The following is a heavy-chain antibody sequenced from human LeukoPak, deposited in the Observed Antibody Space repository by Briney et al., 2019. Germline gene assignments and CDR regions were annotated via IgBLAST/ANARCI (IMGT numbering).Heavy chain of an antibody. CDR1: GFTFSSYG. J-gene: IGHJ5*02. D-gene: IGHD3-10*01. CDR2: IWYDGSNK. V-gene: IGHV3-33*01. Sequence: RTGGSLRLSCAASGFTFSSYGMHWVRQAPGKGLEWVAVIWYDGSNKYYADSVKGRFTISRDNSKNTLYLQMNSLRAEDTAVYYCARDPSSFGGRFDPWGQGTLVAVSS. CDR3: ARDPSSFGGRFDP.